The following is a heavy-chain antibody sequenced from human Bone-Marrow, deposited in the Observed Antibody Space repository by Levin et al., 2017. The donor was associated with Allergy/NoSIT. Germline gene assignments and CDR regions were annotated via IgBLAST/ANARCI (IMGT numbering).Heavy chain of an antibody. CDR3: AKDVEGVAGTGYFDY. CDR1: GFTFDDYA. V-gene: IGHV3-9*01. D-gene: IGHD6-19*01. J-gene: IGHJ4*02. Sequence: PGESLKISCAASGFTFDDYAMHWVRQAPGKGLEWVSGISWNRDIIGYADSVKGRFTISRDHAKNFLYLQMNSLRPEDTALYYCAKDVEGVAGTGYFDYWGQGTLVTVSS. CDR2: ISWNRDII.